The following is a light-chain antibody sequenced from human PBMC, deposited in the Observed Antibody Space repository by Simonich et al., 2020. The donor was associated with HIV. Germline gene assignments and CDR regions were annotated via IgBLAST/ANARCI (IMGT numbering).Light chain of an antibody. Sequence: IVMTQSPDSLAVSLGERATINCKSSQSVLYSSNNKNYLAWYPQKPGPPPKLLIYWASTRESGVPDRCSGSGSGTDFTLTISSLQAEDVAVYYCQQYYSTWTFGQGTKVEIK. CDR3: QQYYSTWT. CDR2: WAS. J-gene: IGKJ1*01. CDR1: QSVLYSSNNKNY. V-gene: IGKV4-1*01.